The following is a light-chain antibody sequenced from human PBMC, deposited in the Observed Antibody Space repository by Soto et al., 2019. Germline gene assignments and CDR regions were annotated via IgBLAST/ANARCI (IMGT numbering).Light chain of an antibody. J-gene: IGKJ1*01. CDR3: QQYNIWPLWT. Sequence: EIGMTQSPATVSVSPGDRATLSCRASESVTSSLAWYQQKPGQPPRLLIYAASTRATDVPARFSGGGSETEFTLTISSLQSEDFAVYFCQQYNIWPLWTFGQGTKVDIK. CDR1: ESVTSS. V-gene: IGKV3-15*01. CDR2: AAS.